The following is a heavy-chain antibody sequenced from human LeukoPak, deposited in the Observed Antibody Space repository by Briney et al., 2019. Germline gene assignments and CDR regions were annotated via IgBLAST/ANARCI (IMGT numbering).Heavy chain of an antibody. J-gene: IGHJ6*03. CDR3: AKEAWGYYYMDV. CDR2: ISWNSGSI. D-gene: IGHD3-16*01. V-gene: IGHV3-9*03. Sequence: HPGGPLRLSCAASGFTFDDYAMHWVRQAPGKGLEWVSGISWNSGSIGYADSVKGRFTISRDNAKNSLYLQMNSLRAEDMALYYCAKEAWGYYYMDVWGKGTTVTVSS. CDR1: GFTFDDYA.